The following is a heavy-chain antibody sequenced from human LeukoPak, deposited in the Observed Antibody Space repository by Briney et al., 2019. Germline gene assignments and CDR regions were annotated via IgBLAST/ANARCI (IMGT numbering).Heavy chain of an antibody. V-gene: IGHV4-4*07. CDR1: GGSIISYY. CDR2: IYTSGST. Sequence: TSETLSLTCTVSGGSIISYYWSWTRQPAGKGLEWIGRIYTSGSTNYNPSFKSRVTMSVDTSKNQFSLKLSSVTAADTAVYYCARVTYSSSSISLDAFDIWGQGTMVTVSS. D-gene: IGHD6-6*01. J-gene: IGHJ3*02. CDR3: ARVTYSSSSISLDAFDI.